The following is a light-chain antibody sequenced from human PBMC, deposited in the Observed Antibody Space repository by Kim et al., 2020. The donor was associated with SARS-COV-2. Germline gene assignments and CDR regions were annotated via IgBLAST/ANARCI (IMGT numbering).Light chain of an antibody. Sequence: EIVMTQSPATLSVSPGERATLSCTASQSVSSNLAWYQQKPGQAPRLLISDASTRATGIPARFSGGGSGTDFTLTISSLQSEDFAVYYCQQHNKWPRTFGQGTKLDI. V-gene: IGKV3-15*01. CDR3: QQHNKWPRT. CDR2: DAS. CDR1: QSVSSN. J-gene: IGKJ1*01.